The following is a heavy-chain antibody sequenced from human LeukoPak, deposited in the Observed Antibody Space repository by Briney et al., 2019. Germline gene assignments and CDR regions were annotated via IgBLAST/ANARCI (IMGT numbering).Heavy chain of an antibody. J-gene: IGHJ4*02. D-gene: IGHD6-13*01. V-gene: IGHV1-69*13. CDR1: GGTFSSTT. CDR2: ITPIFRTP. CDR3: AREGQQQDDY. Sequence: ASVKVSCKASGGTFSSTTINWVRQAPGQGLEWMGGITPIFRTPNYAQKFQGRVTITADESTSTAYMELSSLRSEDTAVYYCAREGQQQDDYWGQGTLVTVSS.